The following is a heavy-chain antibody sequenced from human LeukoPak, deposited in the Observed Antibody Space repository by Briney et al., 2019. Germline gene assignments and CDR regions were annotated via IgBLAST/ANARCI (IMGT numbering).Heavy chain of an antibody. J-gene: IGHJ4*02. CDR1: GFTFSSYA. D-gene: IGHD2-2*01. V-gene: IGHV3-23*01. Sequence: GGSLRLSCAASGFTFSSYAMSWVRQAPGKGLEWVSSISGSGGSTYYTDSVKGRFTISRDNSKNTLHLRMNSLRAEDTAVYYCAKGVVPAAYRYCFDYWGQGTLVTVPT. CDR2: ISGSGGST. CDR3: AKGVVPAAYRYCFDY.